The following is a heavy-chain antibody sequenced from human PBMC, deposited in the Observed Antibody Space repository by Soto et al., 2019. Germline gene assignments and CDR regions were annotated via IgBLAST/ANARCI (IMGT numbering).Heavy chain of an antibody. D-gene: IGHD6-13*01. J-gene: IGHJ3*02. Sequence: ASVKVSCKASGYTFTSYGISWVRQAPGQGLEWMGWISAYNGNTNHAQKLQGRVTMATDTSTSTAYMELRSLRSDDTAVYYCARDGIAAAGTAFDIWGQGTMVTVSS. CDR3: ARDGIAAAGTAFDI. CDR1: GYTFTSYG. CDR2: ISAYNGNT. V-gene: IGHV1-18*01.